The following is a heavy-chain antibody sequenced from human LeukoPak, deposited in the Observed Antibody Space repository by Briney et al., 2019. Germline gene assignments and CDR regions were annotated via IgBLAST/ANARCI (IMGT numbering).Heavy chain of an antibody. V-gene: IGHV1-8*03. CDR1: GYTFTSYD. CDR3: ARVVAVAGYYYYYYMDV. CDR2: MNPNSGNT. J-gene: IGHJ6*03. Sequence: ASVKVSCKASGYTFTSYDINWVRQATGQGLEWMGWMNPNSGNTGYAQKFQGRVTITRNTSISTAYMELSSLRSEDTAVYYCARVVAVAGYYYYYYMDVWGKGTTVTVSS. D-gene: IGHD6-19*01.